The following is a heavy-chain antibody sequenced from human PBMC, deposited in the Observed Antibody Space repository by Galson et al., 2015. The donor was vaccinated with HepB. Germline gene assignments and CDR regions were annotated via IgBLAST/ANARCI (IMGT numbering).Heavy chain of an antibody. Sequence: SVKVSCKASGYTFTSYGISWVRQAPGQGLEWMGRINPNSGGTNYAQKFQGRVTMTRDTSISTAYMELSRLRSDDTAVYYCARESSDGSSSSQNWFDPWGQGTLVTVSS. D-gene: IGHD6-6*01. J-gene: IGHJ5*02. CDR3: ARESSDGSSSSQNWFDP. CDR2: INPNSGGT. CDR1: GYTFTSYG. V-gene: IGHV1-2*06.